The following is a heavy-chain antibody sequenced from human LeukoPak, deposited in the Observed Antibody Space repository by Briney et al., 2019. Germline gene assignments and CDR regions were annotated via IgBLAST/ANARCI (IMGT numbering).Heavy chain of an antibody. J-gene: IGHJ5*02. D-gene: IGHD2-15*01. CDR3: ARGNVVVVAATLGNWFDP. CDR1: GGSISSYY. Sequence: SETLSLTCTVSGGSISSYYWSWIRQPPGKGLEWIGYIYYSGSTNYNPSLKSRVTISVDTSKNQFSLKLSSVTAADTAVYYCARGNVVVVAATLGNWFDPWGQGTLVTVSS. V-gene: IGHV4-59*01. CDR2: IYYSGST.